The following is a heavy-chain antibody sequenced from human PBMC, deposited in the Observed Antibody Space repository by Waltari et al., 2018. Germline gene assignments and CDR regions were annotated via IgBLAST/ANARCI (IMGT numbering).Heavy chain of an antibody. D-gene: IGHD3-22*01. J-gene: IGHJ4*02. CDR1: GGSLSSSSYY. CDR2: IYYSGST. V-gene: IGHV4-39*01. Sequence: QLQLQESGPGLVKPSETLSLTCTVSGGSLSSSSYYWGWIRQPPGKGLEWIGSIYYSGSTSYNPSLKSRVTISVDTSKNQFSMKLSSVTAADTAVYYCASGPTYYYDSSGYNWGQGTLVTVSS. CDR3: ASGPTYYYDSSGYN.